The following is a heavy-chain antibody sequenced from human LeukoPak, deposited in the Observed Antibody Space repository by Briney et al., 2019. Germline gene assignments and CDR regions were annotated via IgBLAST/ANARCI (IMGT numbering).Heavy chain of an antibody. CDR2: INFDGSST. V-gene: IGHV3-74*01. CDR1: GFTFRSYW. Sequence: GGSLRLSCAASGFTFRSYWMHWVRQAPGKGLVWVSRINFDGSSTSYADSVKGRFTISRDNAKNTLFLQMNSLRAEDTAVYYCARDPENKDAFDIWGQGIMVTVSS. D-gene: IGHD1-14*01. CDR3: ARDPENKDAFDI. J-gene: IGHJ3*02.